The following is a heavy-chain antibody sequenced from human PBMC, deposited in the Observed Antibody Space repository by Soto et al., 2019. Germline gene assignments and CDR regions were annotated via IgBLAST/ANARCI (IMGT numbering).Heavy chain of an antibody. CDR1: GFIFSNYA. CDR3: AKDLVYYDSSGFSDY. Sequence: GGSLRLSCAASGFIFSNYAMRWVRQAPGKGLEWVSAISASSTTIYYADPVKGRFTISRDNSKNTLYLQMNSLRAEDTAVYYCAKDLVYYDSSGFSDYWGQGTLVTVSS. J-gene: IGHJ4*02. CDR2: ISASSTTI. D-gene: IGHD3-22*01. V-gene: IGHV3-23*01.